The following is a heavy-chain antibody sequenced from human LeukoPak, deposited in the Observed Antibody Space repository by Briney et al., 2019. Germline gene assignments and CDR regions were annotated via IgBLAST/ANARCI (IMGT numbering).Heavy chain of an antibody. J-gene: IGHJ3*01. CDR1: GFIFSSNA. Sequence: GGSLRLSCAASGFIFSSNAMTWIRQAPGKGLEWVSILYSGGSSYSADSVKGRFTISRDSSKNTIYLQMNSLRAEDTAVYYCARDAERIRTTDGFDVWGQGTMVTVSS. CDR3: ARDAERIRTTDGFDV. D-gene: IGHD4-11*01. CDR2: LYSGGSS. V-gene: IGHV3-66*01.